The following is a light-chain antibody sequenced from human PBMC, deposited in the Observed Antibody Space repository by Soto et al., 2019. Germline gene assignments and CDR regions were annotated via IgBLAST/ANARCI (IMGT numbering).Light chain of an antibody. V-gene: IGLV2-11*01. Sequence: QSVLTQPRSVSGSPGQSVTISCTGTSXDVGGYNYVSWYQHHPGKAPKLMIYDVDKRPSGVPGRFSGSKSGNTASLTISGLQAEDEADYYCCSYAGSYPFVFGTGTKFTVL. CDR3: CSYAGSYPFV. CDR1: SXDVGGYNY. J-gene: IGLJ1*01. CDR2: DVD.